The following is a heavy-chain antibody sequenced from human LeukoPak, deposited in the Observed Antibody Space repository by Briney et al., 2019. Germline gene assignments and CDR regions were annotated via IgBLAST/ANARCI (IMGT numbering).Heavy chain of an antibody. D-gene: IGHD3-10*01. CDR1: GFTFSSYD. V-gene: IGHV3-23*01. CDR2: ISGSGGST. CDR3: AKDIIDLGFPEC. Sequence: PGGSLRLSCAASGFTFSSYDMNWVRQAPGKGLEWVSGISGSGGSTYYADSVKGRFTISRDNSKNTMYLQMSSLRAEDTAVYYCAKDIIDLGFPECWGQGTLVTVSS. J-gene: IGHJ4*02.